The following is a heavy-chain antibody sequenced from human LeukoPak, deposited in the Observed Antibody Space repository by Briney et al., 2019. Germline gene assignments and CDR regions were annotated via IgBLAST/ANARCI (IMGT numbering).Heavy chain of an antibody. J-gene: IGHJ6*02. CDR2: NYPGDSDT. V-gene: IGHV5-51*01. D-gene: IGHD5-18*01. CDR1: GYSFTSYW. Sequence: GESLKISCKGSGYSFTSYWIGWVRQMPGKGLEWMGINYPGDSDTRYSPSFQGQVTISADKSISTAYLQWSSLKASDTAMYYCARHGRIQLWLRRSDYYYGMDVWGQGTTVTVSS. CDR3: ARHGRIQLWLRRSDYYYGMDV.